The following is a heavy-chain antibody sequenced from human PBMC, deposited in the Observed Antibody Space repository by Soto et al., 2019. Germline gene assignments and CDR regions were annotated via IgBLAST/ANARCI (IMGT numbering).Heavy chain of an antibody. CDR2: IYYSGST. V-gene: IGHV4-30-4*01. D-gene: IGHD2-2*01. Sequence: PSETLSLTCFVSGGSISTGVYYWSWIRQPPGKDLEWIGYIYYSGSTYYNPSLKSRLTISVDTSKNQFSLKLSSVTAADTAVYYCARAPYQPHKGYFDYWGQGTMVTVYS. J-gene: IGHJ4*02. CDR1: GGSISTGVYY. CDR3: ARAPYQPHKGYFDY.